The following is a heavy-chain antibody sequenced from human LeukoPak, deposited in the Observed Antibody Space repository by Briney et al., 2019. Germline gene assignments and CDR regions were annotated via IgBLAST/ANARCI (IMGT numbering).Heavy chain of an antibody. J-gene: IGHJ4*02. CDR3: ARGSSHWEFDY. CDR1: GFTVSSNY. D-gene: IGHD2-2*01. V-gene: IGHV3-53*04. Sequence: GGSLRLSCAASGFTVSSNYMSWVRPAPGKGLEWVSVIYSGGSTYYADSVKGRSTISRHNSKNTLYLQMNSLRAEDTAVYYCARGSSHWEFDYWGQGTLVTVSS. CDR2: IYSGGST.